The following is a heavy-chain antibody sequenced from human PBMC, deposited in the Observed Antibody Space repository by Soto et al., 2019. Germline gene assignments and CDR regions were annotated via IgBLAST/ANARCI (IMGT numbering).Heavy chain of an antibody. CDR2: IIPILGIA. Sequence: QVQLVQSGAEVKKPGSSVKVSGKASGGTFSSYTFSGVRQAPGKGLEWMGRIIPILGIANYAQKFQGRVTITADKSTSTAYMELSSLRSEDTAVYYCARDGVGYCSGGSCYWGQGTLVTVSS. CDR1: GGTFSSYT. J-gene: IGHJ4*02. V-gene: IGHV1-69*02. CDR3: ARDGVGYCSGGSCY. D-gene: IGHD2-15*01.